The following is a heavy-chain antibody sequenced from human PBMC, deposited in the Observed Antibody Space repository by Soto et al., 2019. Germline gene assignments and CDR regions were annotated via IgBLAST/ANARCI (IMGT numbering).Heavy chain of an antibody. CDR2: TYYSGGT. CDR3: ARALRFESRGFDH. V-gene: IGHV4-30-4*01. CDR1: GDSISSVDYY. J-gene: IGHJ4*02. D-gene: IGHD3-3*01. Sequence: QVQLQESGPGLVEPSQTLSLICSVSGDSISSVDYYWTWIRQPPGKGLEWNGYTYYSGGTYLNPCLKSLLSLSLATSNNKVSQNLIFVTAADTAVYDCARALRFESRGFDHRGQGTLITVSS.